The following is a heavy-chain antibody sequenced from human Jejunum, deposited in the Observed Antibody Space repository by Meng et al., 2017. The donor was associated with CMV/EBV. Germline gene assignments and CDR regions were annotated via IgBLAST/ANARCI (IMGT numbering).Heavy chain of an antibody. CDR2: IKEDGGEE. Sequence: SCVGSGFTFSYYWMSWVRQAPGKGLECVANIKEDGGEEYYVDSVKGRFTISRDNAKNSLYLQMNSLRAEDTAVYYCARQAGTYWGQGTAVTVSS. J-gene: IGHJ4*02. D-gene: IGHD6-13*01. CDR3: ARQAGTY. CDR1: GFTFSYYW. V-gene: IGHV3-7*01.